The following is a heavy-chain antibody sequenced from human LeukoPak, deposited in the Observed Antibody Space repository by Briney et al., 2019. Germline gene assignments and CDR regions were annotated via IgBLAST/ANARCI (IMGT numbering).Heavy chain of an antibody. CDR2: IYSGGST. CDR1: GFTVSSNY. CDR3: ARGLVVVTAIDAFDI. V-gene: IGHV3-66*01. Sequence: PGGSLRLSCAASGFTVSSNYMSWVRQAPGKGLEWVSVIYSGGSTYYADSVKGRFTISRDNSKNTLYLQMNSLRAEDTAVYYCARGLVVVTAIDAFDIWGQGTMVTVSS. D-gene: IGHD2-21*02. J-gene: IGHJ3*02.